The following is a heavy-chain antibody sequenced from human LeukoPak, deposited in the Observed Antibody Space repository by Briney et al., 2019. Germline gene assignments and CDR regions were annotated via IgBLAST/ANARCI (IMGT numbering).Heavy chain of an antibody. Sequence: PGGSLRLSRAASGLTLSNYWTHWVRQAPGKGLEWVSHISSDGSITTYADSVKGRFTISRDNSKNTVYLQMNSLRVEDTAVYFCARPYCSGGACYFPPDYWGQGTLVTVSS. CDR1: GLTLSNYW. D-gene: IGHD2-15*01. CDR3: ARPYCSGGACYFPPDY. V-gene: IGHV3-74*01. J-gene: IGHJ4*02. CDR2: ISSDGSIT.